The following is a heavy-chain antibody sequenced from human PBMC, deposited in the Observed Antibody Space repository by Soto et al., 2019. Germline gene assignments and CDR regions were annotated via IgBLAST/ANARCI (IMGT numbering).Heavy chain of an antibody. CDR1: GGTSSSYA. V-gene: IGHV1-69*06. J-gene: IGHJ5*02. Sequence: ASVKVSCKASGGTSSSYAISWLRQAPGQGLEWMGGIIPIFGTANYAQKFQGRVTITADKSTSTAYMELSSLRSEDTAVYYCAEGYYDFWSGYYRNWFDPWAREPWSPSPQ. CDR3: AEGYYDFWSGYYRNWFDP. D-gene: IGHD3-3*01. CDR2: IIPIFGTA.